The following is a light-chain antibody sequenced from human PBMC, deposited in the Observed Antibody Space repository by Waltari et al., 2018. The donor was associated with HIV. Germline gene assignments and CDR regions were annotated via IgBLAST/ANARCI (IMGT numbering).Light chain of an antibody. Sequence: QSGLRQPPSTSRPPGQRVVISCSGSSSNVGKNYLSWFQQLPGAAPRLLIYRNDRRPSGVPDRFTAAKSGTSASLVISGLRSDDEADYFCASWDDALSSWLFGGGTKLTVL. CDR2: RND. CDR1: SSNVGKNY. CDR3: ASWDDALSSWL. V-gene: IGLV1-47*01. J-gene: IGLJ6*01.